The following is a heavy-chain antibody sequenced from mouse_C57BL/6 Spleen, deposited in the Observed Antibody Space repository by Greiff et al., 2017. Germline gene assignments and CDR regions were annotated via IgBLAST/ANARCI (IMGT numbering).Heavy chain of an antibody. J-gene: IGHJ4*01. CDR1: GFTFSSYA. CDR2: ISSGGDYI. D-gene: IGHD2-4*01. V-gene: IGHV5-9-1*02. CDR3: TRGYYDYAMDY. Sequence: EVMLVESGEGLVKPGGSLKLSCAASGFTFSSYAMSWVRQTPEKRLEWVAYISSGGDYIYYADTVKGRFTISRDNARNTLYLQMSSLNSEDTAMYYCTRGYYDYAMDYWGQGTSVTVSS.